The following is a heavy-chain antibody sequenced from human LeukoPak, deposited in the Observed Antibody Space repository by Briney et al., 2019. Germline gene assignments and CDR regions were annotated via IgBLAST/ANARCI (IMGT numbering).Heavy chain of an antibody. V-gene: IGHV4-38-2*01. CDR1: GYSISSGYY. D-gene: IGHD3-3*01. Sequence: SETLSLTCAVSGYSISSGYYWGWIRQPPGKGLEWIGSIYHSGSTYYNPSLKSRVTISVDTSKNQFSLNLSSVTAVDTAVYCCARQGVDFWSGYAATYHFDYWGQGTLVTVSS. J-gene: IGHJ4*02. CDR2: IYHSGST. CDR3: ARQGVDFWSGYAATYHFDY.